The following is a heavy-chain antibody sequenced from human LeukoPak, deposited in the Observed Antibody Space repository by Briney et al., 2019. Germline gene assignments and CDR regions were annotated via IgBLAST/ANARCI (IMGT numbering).Heavy chain of an antibody. D-gene: IGHD6-19*01. CDR1: GYSFTNYW. J-gene: IGHJ4*02. Sequence: GESLKISWKVSGYSFTNYWIGWVRQMPGKGLEWMGIIYPGDSDTRYSPTFQGQVTISADKSITTAYLQWSSLKASDTAMYYCARTSGWSRIDYWGQGTLVTVSS. CDR3: ARTSGWSRIDY. V-gene: IGHV5-51*01. CDR2: IYPGDSDT.